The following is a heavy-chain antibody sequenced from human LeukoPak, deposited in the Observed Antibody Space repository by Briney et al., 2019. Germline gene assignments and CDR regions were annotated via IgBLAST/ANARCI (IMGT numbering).Heavy chain of an antibody. J-gene: IGHJ6*02. Sequence: ASVEVSCKASGYTFTSYAMHWVRQAPGQRLEWMGWINAGNGNTKYSQKFQGRVTITRDTSASTAYMELSSLRSEDTAVYYCARDAPQYDFWSGSSYYYGMDVWGQGTTVTVSS. CDR2: INAGNGNT. D-gene: IGHD3-3*01. CDR1: GYTFTSYA. V-gene: IGHV1-3*01. CDR3: ARDAPQYDFWSGSSYYYGMDV.